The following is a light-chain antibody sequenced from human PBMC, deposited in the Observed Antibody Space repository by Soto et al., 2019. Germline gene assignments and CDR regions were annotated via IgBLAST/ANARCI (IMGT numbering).Light chain of an antibody. CDR1: QSVSSSY. Sequence: EIVMTQSPATLSVSAGERATLSFRVCQSVSSSYLAWYQQKPGQAPRLLIYGASSRATGIPDRFSGSGSGTDFTLTISRLEPEHFAVYYCQQYGSSPPTFGQGTKVDIK. CDR2: GAS. CDR3: QQYGSSPPT. J-gene: IGKJ1*01. V-gene: IGKV3-20*01.